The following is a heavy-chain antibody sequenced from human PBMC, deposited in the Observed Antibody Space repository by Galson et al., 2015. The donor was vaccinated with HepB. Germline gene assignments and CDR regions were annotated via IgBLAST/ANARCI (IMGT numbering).Heavy chain of an antibody. CDR1: GYTFTSYG. CDR3: ARDQYLDWLLYVDPFDY. D-gene: IGHD3-9*01. V-gene: IGHV1-18*01. CDR2: ISAYNGNT. J-gene: IGHJ4*02. Sequence: SVKVSCKASGYTFTSYGISWVRQAPGQGLEWMGWISAYNGNTNYAQKLQGRVTMTTDTSTSTAYMELRSLRSDDTAVYYCARDQYLDWLLYVDPFDYWGQGTLVTVSS.